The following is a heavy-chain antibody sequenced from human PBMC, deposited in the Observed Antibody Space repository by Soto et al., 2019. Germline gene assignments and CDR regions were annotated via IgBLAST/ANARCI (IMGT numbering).Heavy chain of an antibody. CDR3: AKDRYFAPYYYYGMAV. D-gene: IGHD3-9*01. Sequence: EVQLLESGGGLVHPGGSLRLSCAASGFTFSSYAMSWVRQAPGKGLEWVSAISGSGGSTYYADSVKGRFTICRDNSKNTLYLQMNSLRAEDTAVYYCAKDRYFAPYYYYGMAVWGQGTTVTVSS. CDR1: GFTFSSYA. V-gene: IGHV3-23*01. CDR2: ISGSGGST. J-gene: IGHJ6*02.